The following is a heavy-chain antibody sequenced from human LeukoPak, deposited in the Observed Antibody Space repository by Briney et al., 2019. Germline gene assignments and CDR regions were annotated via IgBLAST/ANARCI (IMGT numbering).Heavy chain of an antibody. J-gene: IGHJ4*02. V-gene: IGHV3-53*04. D-gene: IGHD6-19*01. Sequence: GGSLRLSCAASGFTVSSNYMSWVRQAPGKGLGWVSVIYSGGSTYYADSVKGRFTISRHNSKNTLYLQMNSLRAEDTAVYYCARVRAVAGTSYFDYWGQGTLVTVSS. CDR2: IYSGGST. CDR3: ARVRAVAGTSYFDY. CDR1: GFTVSSNY.